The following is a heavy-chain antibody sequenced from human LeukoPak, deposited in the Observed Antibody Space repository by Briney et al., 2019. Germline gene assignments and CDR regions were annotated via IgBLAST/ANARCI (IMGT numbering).Heavy chain of an antibody. D-gene: IGHD2-15*01. V-gene: IGHV4-38-2*01. CDR2: IYHSGST. CDR1: GYSISSGYY. Sequence: SETLSLTCAVSGYSISSGYYWGWIRQPPGKGLEWIGSIYHSGSTYYNPSLKSRVTISVDTSKNQFSPKLSSVTAADPAVYYWARQNQGYCSGGSCSDFDYWGQGTLVTVSS. J-gene: IGHJ4*02. CDR3: ARQNQGYCSGGSCSDFDY.